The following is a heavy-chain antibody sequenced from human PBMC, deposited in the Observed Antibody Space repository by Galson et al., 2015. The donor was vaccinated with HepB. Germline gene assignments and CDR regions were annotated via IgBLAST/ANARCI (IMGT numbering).Heavy chain of an antibody. J-gene: IGHJ4*02. CDR3: ARDREGYNFGGPFDY. CDR1: GFTFNSYA. V-gene: IGHV3-30*04. Sequence: LRLSCAASGFTFNSYAMHWVRQAPGKGLEWVAVISYDGSNKYYADSVKGRFTISRDNSKNTLYLQMNSLRVEDTAVYYCARDREGYNFGGPFDYWGQGTLVTVSS. D-gene: IGHD5-24*01. CDR2: ISYDGSNK.